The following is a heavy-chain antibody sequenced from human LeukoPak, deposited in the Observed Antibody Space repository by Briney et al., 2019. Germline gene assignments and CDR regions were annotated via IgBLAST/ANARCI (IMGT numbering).Heavy chain of an antibody. D-gene: IGHD3-3*01. Sequence: KISCKGSGYSFTSYWIGWVRQAPGQGLEWMGGTIPIFGTANYAQKFQGRVTITTDESTSTAYMELSSLRSEDTAVYYCAATANYDFWSGYYPAPPYYYYYYMDVWGKGTTVTVSS. CDR3: AATANYDFWSGYYPAPPYYYYYYMDV. J-gene: IGHJ6*03. V-gene: IGHV1-69*05. CDR1: GYSFTSYW. CDR2: TIPIFGTA.